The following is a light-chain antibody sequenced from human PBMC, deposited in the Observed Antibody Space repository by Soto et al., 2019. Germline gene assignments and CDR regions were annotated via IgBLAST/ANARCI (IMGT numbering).Light chain of an antibody. Sequence: EIVLTQSPGTLSLSPGEGATLSCRASQRVISSYIAWYQQRPGQTPSLLIYGASTRATGIPDRFSGSGSGTHFTLTISSLEPGDFAVYYCQQYGSSPFITFGQGTRLEIK. CDR2: GAS. CDR1: QRVISSY. V-gene: IGKV3-20*01. CDR3: QQYGSSPFIT. J-gene: IGKJ5*01.